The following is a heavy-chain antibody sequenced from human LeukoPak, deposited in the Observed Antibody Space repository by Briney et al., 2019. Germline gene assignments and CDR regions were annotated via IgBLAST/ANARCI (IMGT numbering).Heavy chain of an antibody. J-gene: IGHJ5*02. CDR1: GFTFSDFA. V-gene: IGHV3-23*01. CDR2: TFQGGGEI. CDR3: ATYRQVMLPFEA. D-gene: IGHD5-18*01. Sequence: PGGSLRLSCAASGFTFSDFAMIWVRQPPGKGLERVSSTFQGGGEIHYADSVRGRFTISRDNSRSTLFLQMNSLRGEDTAIYYCATYRQVMLPFEAWGRGTLVTVSS.